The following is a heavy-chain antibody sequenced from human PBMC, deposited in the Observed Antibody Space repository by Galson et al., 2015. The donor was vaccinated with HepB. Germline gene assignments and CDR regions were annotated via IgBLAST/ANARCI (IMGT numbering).Heavy chain of an antibody. D-gene: IGHD4-17*01. J-gene: IGHJ4*02. CDR1: GFTFSSYS. CDR3: ARDGGGTVTTIPSDFDY. V-gene: IGHV3-48*04. CDR2: ISSSSSTI. Sequence: SLRLSCAASGFTFSSYSMNWVRQAPGKGLEWVSYISSSSSTIYYADSVKGRFTISRDNAKNSLYLQMNSPRAEDTAVYYCARDGGGTVTTIPSDFDYWGQGTLVTVSS.